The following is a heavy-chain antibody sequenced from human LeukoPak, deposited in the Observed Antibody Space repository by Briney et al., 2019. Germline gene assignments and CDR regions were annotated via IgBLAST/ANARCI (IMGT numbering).Heavy chain of an antibody. J-gene: IGHJ4*02. V-gene: IGHV3-30*02. CDR3: AKDDPTAYFDY. CDR2: IRSDGTTK. D-gene: IGHD4-17*01. Sequence: PGGSLRLSCAASGFIFINYGMDWVRQAPGKGLEWVAFIRSDGTTKFYSDSVKDRFTISRDNSKNTLYLQMNSLRTEDTAVYYCAKDDPTAYFDYWGQGTLVTVSS. CDR1: GFIFINYG.